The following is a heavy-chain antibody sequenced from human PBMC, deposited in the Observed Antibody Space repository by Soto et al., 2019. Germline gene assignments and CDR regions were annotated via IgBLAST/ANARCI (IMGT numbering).Heavy chain of an antibody. D-gene: IGHD3-3*01. CDR1: GFTFSIYA. Sequence: PGGSLRLSCAASGFTFSIYAMHWVRQAPGKGLEWVAVISYDGSNKYYADSVKGRFTISRDNSKNTLYLQMNSLRAEDTAVYYCARSLSQRITIFGVDYWGQGTLVTVSS. V-gene: IGHV3-30-3*01. J-gene: IGHJ4*02. CDR2: ISYDGSNK. CDR3: ARSLSQRITIFGVDY.